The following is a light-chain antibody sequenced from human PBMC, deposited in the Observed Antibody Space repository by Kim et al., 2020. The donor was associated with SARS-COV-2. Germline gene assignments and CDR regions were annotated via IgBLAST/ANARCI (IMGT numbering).Light chain of an antibody. CDR2: DAS. CDR3: QHYDSVPIT. V-gene: IGKV1-33*01. CDR1: QDISNY. J-gene: IGKJ5*01. Sequence: ASVGDRVTITCQASQDISNYLNWYQQKPGKAPNLLIYDASNLQPGVPSRFSGSGSGTDFTFTISSLQPEDIATYYCQHYDSVPITFGQGTRLEIK.